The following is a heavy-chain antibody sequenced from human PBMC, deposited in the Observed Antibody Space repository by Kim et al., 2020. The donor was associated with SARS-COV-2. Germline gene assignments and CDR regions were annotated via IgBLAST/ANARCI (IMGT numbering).Heavy chain of an antibody. V-gene: IGHV1-69*13. CDR3: ARGRGSPSDYDILTGYYKAVGYYYGMDV. Sequence: SVKVSCKASGGTFSSYAISWVRQAPGQGLEWMGGIIPIFGTANYAQKFQGRVTITADESTSTAYMELSSLRSEDTAVYYCARGRGSPSDYDILTGYYKAVGYYYGMDVWGQGTTVTVSS. CDR2: IIPIFGTA. J-gene: IGHJ6*02. D-gene: IGHD3-9*01. CDR1: GGTFSSYA.